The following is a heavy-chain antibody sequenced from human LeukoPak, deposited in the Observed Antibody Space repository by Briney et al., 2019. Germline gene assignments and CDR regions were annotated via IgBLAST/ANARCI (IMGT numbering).Heavy chain of an antibody. J-gene: IGHJ4*02. D-gene: IGHD3-10*01. CDR3: ARVHVLLWFGGFDY. CDR2: IKQDGSEK. V-gene: IGHV3-7*04. Sequence: GGSLRLSCAASGFTFSSYWMSWVRQAPGKGLEWVANIKQDGSEKYYVDSVKGRFTISRDNAKNSLYLQMSSLRAEDAAVYYCARVHVLLWFGGFDYWGQGTLVTVSS. CDR1: GFTFSSYW.